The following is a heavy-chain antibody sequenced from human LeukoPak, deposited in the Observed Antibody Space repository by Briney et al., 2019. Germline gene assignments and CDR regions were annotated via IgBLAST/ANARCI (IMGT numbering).Heavy chain of an antibody. CDR1: GGSVSSSSYY. CDR2: IYYSGST. V-gene: IGHV4-39*01. CDR3: ARLNFNWFDP. D-gene: IGHD3-3*01. Sequence: SETLSLTCTVFGGSVSSSSYYWGWIRQPPGKGLEWIGSIYYSGSTYYNPSLKSRVTISVDTSKNQFSLKLSSVTAADTAVYYCARLNFNWFDPWGQGTLVTVSS. J-gene: IGHJ5*02.